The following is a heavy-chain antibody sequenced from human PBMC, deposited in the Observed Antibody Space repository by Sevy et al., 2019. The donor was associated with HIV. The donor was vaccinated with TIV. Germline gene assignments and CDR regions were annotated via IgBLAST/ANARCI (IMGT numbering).Heavy chain of an antibody. V-gene: IGHV3-21*01. D-gene: IGHD3-22*01. CDR1: GFTFSSYS. Sequence: GGSLRLSCAASGFTFSSYSMNWVRQAPGKGLEWVSSISSSSYIYYADSMKGRFTISRDNAKNSLYLQMNSLRAEDTAVYYCARSSDSSGYLDYWGQGTLVTVSS. CDR2: ISSSSYI. CDR3: ARSSDSSGYLDY. J-gene: IGHJ4*02.